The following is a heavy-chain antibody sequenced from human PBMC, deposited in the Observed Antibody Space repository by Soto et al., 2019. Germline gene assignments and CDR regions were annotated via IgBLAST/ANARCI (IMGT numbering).Heavy chain of an antibody. CDR2: IYYSGNA. J-gene: IGHJ6*02. V-gene: IGHV4-39*01. CDR1: GDSISSSSCY. Sequence: SETLSLTCSVSGDSISSSSCYWGWIRQPPGTGLEWIGSIYYSGNAYFNPSLKSRVTISVDTSKNQFSLRLSSVTAADTAVYFCAKTGYYNYSLDVWGQGTTVTVSS. CDR3: AKTGYYNYSLDV. D-gene: IGHD3-9*01.